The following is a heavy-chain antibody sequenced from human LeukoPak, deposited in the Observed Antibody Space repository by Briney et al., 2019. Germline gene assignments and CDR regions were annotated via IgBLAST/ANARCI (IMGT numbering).Heavy chain of an antibody. CDR2: ISDDGSNK. CDR3: AKDLYDCSGGSCYSFDY. V-gene: IGHV3-30*18. CDR1: GFTFSSYG. Sequence: GGSLRLSCAASGFTFSSYGMHWVRQAPGKGLEWVAVISDDGSNKYYADSVKGRFTISRDNSKNTLYLQMNSLRAEDTAVYYCAKDLYDCSGGSCYSFDYWGQGTLVTVSS. J-gene: IGHJ4*02. D-gene: IGHD2-15*01.